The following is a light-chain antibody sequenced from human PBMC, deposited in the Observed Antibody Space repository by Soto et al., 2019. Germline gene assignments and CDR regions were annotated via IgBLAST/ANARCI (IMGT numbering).Light chain of an antibody. CDR1: QSVNNNY. CDR2: GAS. CDR3: QQYGNSPCT. J-gene: IGKJ5*01. V-gene: IGKV3-20*01. Sequence: ETVLTQSPGTLSLSPGERATLSCRASQSVNNNYLAWYQQKPGQAPRLLMYGASSRATGIPDRFSGSGSGTDFTFTISRLEPEDFAVYYCQQYGNSPCTFGQGTRLELK.